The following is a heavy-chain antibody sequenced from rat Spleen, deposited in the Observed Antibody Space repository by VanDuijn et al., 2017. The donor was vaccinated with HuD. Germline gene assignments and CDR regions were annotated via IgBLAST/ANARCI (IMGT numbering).Heavy chain of an antibody. CDR1: GFNFNDYW. D-gene: IGHD2-2*01. V-gene: IGHV4-2*01. J-gene: IGHJ1*01. CDR3: VRAGYLRDWYFDF. Sequence: EVQLVESGGGLVQPGRSLRLSCAASGFNFNDYWMGWVRQAPGKGLEWIGEVNKDSRTRKYTPSLKDKFIISRDNAQNTLYLQMSKLGSEDTAIYYCVRAGYLRDWYFDFWGPGTMVTVSS. CDR2: VNKDSRTR.